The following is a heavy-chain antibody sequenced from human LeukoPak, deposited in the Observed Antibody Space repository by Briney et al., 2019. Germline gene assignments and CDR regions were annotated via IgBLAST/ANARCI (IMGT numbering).Heavy chain of an antibody. CDR2: INPSGGST. V-gene: IGHV1-46*01. CDR1: GYTFTSYY. J-gene: IGHJ4*02. Sequence: ASVKVSCKASGYTFTSYYMHWVRQAPGQGLEWMGIINPSGGSTSYAQKFQGRVTMTRDMSTSTVYMELSSLRSEDTAVYYCARGGFAGFLPDSSGYYYSGWGQGTLVTVSS. CDR3: ARGGFAGFLPDSSGYYYSG. D-gene: IGHD3-22*01.